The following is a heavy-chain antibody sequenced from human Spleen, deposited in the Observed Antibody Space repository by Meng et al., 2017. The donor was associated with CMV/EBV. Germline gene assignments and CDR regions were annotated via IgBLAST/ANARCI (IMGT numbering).Heavy chain of an antibody. J-gene: IGHJ4*02. D-gene: IGHD6-19*01. CDR3: ARDVSSGWSSSPMYYFDY. CDR2: ISSSSSYI. CDR1: GFTFRSYE. Sequence: GESLKISCAASGFTFRSYEMNWVRQAPGKGLEWVSSISSSSSYIYYADSVKGRFTISRDNAKNSLYLQMNSLRAEDTAVYYCARDVSSGWSSSPMYYFDYWGQGTLVTVSS. V-gene: IGHV3-21*01.